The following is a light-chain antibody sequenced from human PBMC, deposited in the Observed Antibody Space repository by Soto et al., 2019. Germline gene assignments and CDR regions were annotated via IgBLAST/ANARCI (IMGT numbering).Light chain of an antibody. CDR3: QQYYTSPLT. J-gene: IGKJ4*01. CDR1: QSVISSY. V-gene: IGKV3-20*01. Sequence: IVLTQSPGTLSLSPGARATLSCRASQSVISSYFVWYQQKPGQDPRLLICGASSRATGIPDRFNGSGSGTDFTLTISRLEPEDFAVYVCQQYYTSPLTFGGGTKVELK. CDR2: GAS.